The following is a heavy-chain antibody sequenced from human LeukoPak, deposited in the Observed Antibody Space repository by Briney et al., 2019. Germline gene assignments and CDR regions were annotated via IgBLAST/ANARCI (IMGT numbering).Heavy chain of an antibody. CDR1: GFTFSSYS. V-gene: IGHV3-21*01. CDR2: ISSSSSYI. Sequence: GGSLRLSCAASGFTFSSYSMNWVRQAPGKGLEWVSSISSSSSYIYYADSVKGRFTISRDNAKNSLYLQMNSLRAEDTAVYYCARDVITFSYNWFDPWGQGTLVTVSS. CDR3: ARDVITFSYNWFDP. J-gene: IGHJ5*02.